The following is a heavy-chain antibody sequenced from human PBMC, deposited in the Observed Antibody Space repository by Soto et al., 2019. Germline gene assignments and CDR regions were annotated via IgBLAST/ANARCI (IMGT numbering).Heavy chain of an antibody. CDR1: GFTFSSYG. CDR3: ARDTPDSGYDTYYFDY. D-gene: IGHD5-12*01. CDR2: IWYDGSNK. V-gene: IGHV3-33*01. Sequence: GGSLRLSCAASGFTFSSYGMHWVRQAPGKGLEWVAVIWYDGSNKYYADSVKGRFTISRDNSKNTLYLQMNSLRAEDTAVYYCARDTPDSGYDTYYFDYWGQGTLVTVSS. J-gene: IGHJ4*02.